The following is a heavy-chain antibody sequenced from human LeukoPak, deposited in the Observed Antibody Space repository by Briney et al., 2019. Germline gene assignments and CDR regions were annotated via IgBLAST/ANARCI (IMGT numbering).Heavy chain of an antibody. Sequence: GASVKVSCKASGYTFTNYYMHWVRQAPGQGLEWMGIIDPSGGGTSYAQKFQGRVTMTRDTSTRTVYMELSSLRSEDTAVYYCASLGSGSSPIIDFDYWGQGTLVTASS. CDR3: ASLGSGSSPIIDFDY. CDR2: IDPSGGGT. J-gene: IGHJ4*02. CDR1: GYTFTNYY. V-gene: IGHV1-46*01. D-gene: IGHD3-10*01.